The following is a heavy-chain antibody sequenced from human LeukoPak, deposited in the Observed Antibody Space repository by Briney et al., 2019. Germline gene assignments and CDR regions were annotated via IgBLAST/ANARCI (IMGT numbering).Heavy chain of an antibody. V-gene: IGHV1-18*01. CDR2: ISAYNGNT. J-gene: IGHJ4*02. CDR1: GYTFTSYG. Sequence: ASVKVSCKASGYTFTSYGISWVRQAPGQGLEWMGWISAYNGNTNYAQKLRGRVTMTTDTSTSTAYMELRSLRSDDTAVYYCARLLFAVAGKAPLGYWGQGTLVTVSS. D-gene: IGHD6-19*01. CDR3: ARLLFAVAGKAPLGY.